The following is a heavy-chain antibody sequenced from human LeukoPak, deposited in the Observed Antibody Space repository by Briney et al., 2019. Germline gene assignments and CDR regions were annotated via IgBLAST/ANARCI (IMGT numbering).Heavy chain of an antibody. CDR1: GYTFTSYG. CDR2: ISAYNGNT. V-gene: IGHV1-18*01. Sequence: GASVKVSCKASGYTFTSYGISWVRQAPGQGLEWMGWISAYNGNTNYAQKLQGRVTMTTDTSTSTAYMELRSLRSDDTAVYYCARDLALYGDYVTGYRAGPGLASYWGQGTLVTVSS. CDR3: ARDLALYGDYVTGYRAGPGLASY. J-gene: IGHJ4*02. D-gene: IGHD4-17*01.